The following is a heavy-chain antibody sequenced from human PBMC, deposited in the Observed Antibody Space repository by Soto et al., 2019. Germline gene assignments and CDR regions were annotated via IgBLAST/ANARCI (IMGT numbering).Heavy chain of an antibody. J-gene: IGHJ4*02. V-gene: IGHV1-69*01. CDR1: GGTFSSYA. CDR3: ARVSRGQPGDPIDY. D-gene: IGHD3-10*01. CDR2: IIPIFGTA. Sequence: QVQLVQSGAEVEKPGASVKVSCKASGGTFSSYAISWVRQAPGEGLELMGGIIPIFGTANYAQKFQGRVKITADESTSTAYMELSSLRSEDTAVYYCARVSRGQPGDPIDYWGQGTLVTVSS.